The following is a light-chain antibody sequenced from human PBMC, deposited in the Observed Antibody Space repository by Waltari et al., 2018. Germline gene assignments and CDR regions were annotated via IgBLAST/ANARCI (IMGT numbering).Light chain of an antibody. CDR2: EDN. V-gene: IGLV6-57*01. J-gene: IGLJ3*02. CDR3: QSYDTSNRV. Sequence: NFMLTQPHSVSESPGKTVTISCTRSSGSIASNYVQWYQQRPGSSPTTVIYEDNQRPSGVPDRFSGSIDSSSNSASLTLSGLKTEDEADYYCQSYDTSNRVFGGGTKVTVL. CDR1: SGSIASNY.